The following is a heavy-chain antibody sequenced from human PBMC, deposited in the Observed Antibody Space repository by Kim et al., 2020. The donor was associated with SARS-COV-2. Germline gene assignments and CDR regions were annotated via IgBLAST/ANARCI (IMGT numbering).Heavy chain of an antibody. V-gene: IGHV4-4*02. J-gene: IGHJ6*02. CDR1: GGSISSSNW. Sequence: SETLSLTCAVSGGSISSSNWWSWVRQPPGKGLEWIGEIYHSGSTNYNPSLKSRVTISVDKSKNQFSLKLSSVTAADTAVYYCARVRYSSSWSRMDVWGQGTTVTVSS. D-gene: IGHD6-13*01. CDR2: IYHSGST. CDR3: ARVRYSSSWSRMDV.